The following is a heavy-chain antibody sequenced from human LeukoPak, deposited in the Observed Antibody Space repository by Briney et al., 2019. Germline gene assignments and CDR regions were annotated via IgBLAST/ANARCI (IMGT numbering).Heavy chain of an antibody. D-gene: IGHD3-3*02. CDR3: ARDGLASIGLDM. CDR1: GFTLTGYG. Sequence: SGVSLRLSCAASGFTLTGYGMHWVRQAPGKGLEWVAVIWYNGNNKYYADSVKGRFTVSRDTSKNTLYLQMNSLRGEDTAIYYCARDGLASIGLDMWGQGTEVTVSS. J-gene: IGHJ3*02. V-gene: IGHV3-33*01. CDR2: IWYNGNNK.